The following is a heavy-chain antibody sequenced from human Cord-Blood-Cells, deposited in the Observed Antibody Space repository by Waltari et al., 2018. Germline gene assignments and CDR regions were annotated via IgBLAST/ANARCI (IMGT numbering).Heavy chain of an antibody. D-gene: IGHD2-21*01. CDR1: GYTFTSYD. Sequence: QVQLVQSGAEVKKPGASVKVSCKASGYTFTSYDINWVRKATGQGLEWMGLRDTNSGNTGDAQKFQCRVPMTSNTSISTAYMELSSLRSEDTAVYYCARGLADAIYGNWFYPWGQGTLVTVSS. J-gene: IGHJ5*02. CDR3: ARGLADAIYGNWFYP. CDR2: RDTNSGNT. V-gene: IGHV1-8*01.